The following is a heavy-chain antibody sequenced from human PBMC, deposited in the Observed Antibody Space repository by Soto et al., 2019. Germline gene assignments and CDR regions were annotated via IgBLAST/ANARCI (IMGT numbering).Heavy chain of an antibody. J-gene: IGHJ4*02. Sequence: ASVKVSCKASGYTFTSYGISWVRQAPGQGLEWMGWISAYNGNTNYAQKLQGRVTMTTDTSTSTAYMELRSLRSDDTAVYYCARATAVRGVIIVPFDYWGQGTLVTVSS. CDR2: ISAYNGNT. V-gene: IGHV1-18*01. D-gene: IGHD3-10*01. CDR1: GYTFTSYG. CDR3: ARATAVRGVIIVPFDY.